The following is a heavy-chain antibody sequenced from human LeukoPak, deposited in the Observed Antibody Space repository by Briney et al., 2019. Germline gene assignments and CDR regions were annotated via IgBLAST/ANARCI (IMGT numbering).Heavy chain of an antibody. CDR1: GGSFSGYY. CDR3: ARLGAGPTYYDFWSGYSSFYFDY. D-gene: IGHD3-3*01. V-gene: IGHV4-34*01. J-gene: IGHJ4*02. CDR2: INHSGST. Sequence: PSETLSLICAVYGGSFSGYYWSWIRQPPGKGLEWIGEINHSGSTNYNPSLKSRVTIPVDMSKNQFSLKLSSVTAADTAVYYCARLGAGPTYYDFWSGYSSFYFDYWGQGTLVTVSS.